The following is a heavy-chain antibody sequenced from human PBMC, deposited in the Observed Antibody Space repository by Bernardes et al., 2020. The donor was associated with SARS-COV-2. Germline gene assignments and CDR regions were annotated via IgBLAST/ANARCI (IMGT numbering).Heavy chain of an antibody. CDR2: INPNSGGT. D-gene: IGHD3-22*01. V-gene: IGHV1-2*02. Sequence: ATKKDSCKASGYPFTGYYMHWVRQAPGQGLEWMGWINPNSGGTNFAQKFQGRVTMTRDTSISTAYMELSRLRSDDTAVYFCALPPTNYDRYGMDVWGQGTTVTGSS. CDR3: ALPPTNYDRYGMDV. CDR1: GYPFTGYY. J-gene: IGHJ6*02.